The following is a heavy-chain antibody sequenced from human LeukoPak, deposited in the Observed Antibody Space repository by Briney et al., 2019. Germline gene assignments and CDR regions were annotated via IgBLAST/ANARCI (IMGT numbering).Heavy chain of an antibody. D-gene: IGHD6-13*01. CDR3: AKHAAAGWEEYYYYYYMDV. CDR1: GYTLTGHY. CDR2: INSKTCAT. V-gene: IGHV1-2*02. J-gene: IGHJ6*03. Sequence: ASVQVSCQSPGYTLTGHYLHAVRQAPGQELEGMGWINSKTCATTYAQRFQGRVTLTRDTSITTADMELSSLRSQDTAVYYCAKHAAAGWEEYYYYYYMDVWRKGTTVTVSS.